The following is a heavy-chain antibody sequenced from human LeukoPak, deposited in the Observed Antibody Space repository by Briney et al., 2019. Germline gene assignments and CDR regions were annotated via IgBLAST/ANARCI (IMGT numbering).Heavy chain of an antibody. CDR2: INPSGGST. D-gene: IGHD4-17*01. CDR3: ARADYGDYLYYYYYYMDV. J-gene: IGHJ6*03. V-gene: IGHV1-46*01. CDR1: GGTFSSYA. Sequence: ASVKVSCKASGGTFSSYAISWVRQAPGQGLEWMGIINPSGGSTSYAQKFQGRVTMTRDMSTSTVYMELSSLRSEDTAVYYCARADYGDYLYYYYYYMDVWGKGTTVTVSS.